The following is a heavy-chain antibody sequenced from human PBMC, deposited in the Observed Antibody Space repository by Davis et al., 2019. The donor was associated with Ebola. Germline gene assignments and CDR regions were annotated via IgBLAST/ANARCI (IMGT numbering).Heavy chain of an antibody. Sequence: MPSETLSLTCTVSGGSIISSSSYWGWIRQPPRKGLEWIGSIYYSGITYYNPSLKSRVTISVDTSKNQFSLKLSSVTAADTAVYYCARDLSDHTEWGFYYYGMDVWGQGTTVTVSS. J-gene: IGHJ6*02. V-gene: IGHV4-39*07. CDR3: ARDLSDHTEWGFYYYGMDV. CDR2: IYYSGIT. CDR1: GGSIISSSSY. D-gene: IGHD1-26*01.